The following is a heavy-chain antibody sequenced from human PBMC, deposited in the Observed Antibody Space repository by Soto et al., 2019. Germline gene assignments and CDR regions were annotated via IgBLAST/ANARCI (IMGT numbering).Heavy chain of an antibody. CDR3: ARRPAGSYYYDSGYYYGMDV. J-gene: IGHJ6*02. V-gene: IGHV4-39*01. Sequence: SETLSLTCTVSGGSSSSSSDYWGWIRQPPGKGLEWIGTIYYSGSTYYNPSLKSRVTISVDTSKNQFSLKLNSVTAADTAVYYCARRPAGSYYYDSGYYYGMDVWGQGTTVTVSS. CDR2: IYYSGST. D-gene: IGHD3-10*01. CDR1: GGSSSSSSDY.